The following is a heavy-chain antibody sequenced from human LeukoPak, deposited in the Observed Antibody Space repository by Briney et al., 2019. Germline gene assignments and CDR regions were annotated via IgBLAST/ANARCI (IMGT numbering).Heavy chain of an antibody. Sequence: GGSLRLSCAASGFTFSSYAMSWVRQAPGKGLEWVSSISGSGDSTYFADSVKGRFTMSGDNSKNTLSLQMNSLRAEDTAVYYCAKGGGSSWFDPWGQGTLATVSS. V-gene: IGHV3-23*01. J-gene: IGHJ5*02. CDR1: GFTFSSYA. CDR2: ISGSGDST. CDR3: AKGGGSSWFDP. D-gene: IGHD3-16*01.